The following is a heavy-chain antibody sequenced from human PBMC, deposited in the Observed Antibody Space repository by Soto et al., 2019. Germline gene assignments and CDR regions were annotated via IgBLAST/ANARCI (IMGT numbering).Heavy chain of an antibody. CDR1: GFTFSDYY. D-gene: IGHD3-22*01. J-gene: IGHJ4*02. V-gene: IGHV3-11*01. CDR2: ISSSGSTI. CDR3: ARDLIGGYYDSSGYSFDY. Sequence: GGSLRLSCAASGFTFSDYYMSLIRQAPGKGLEWVSYISSSGSTIYYADSVKGRFTISRDNAKNSLYLQMNSLRAEDTAVYYCARDLIGGYYDSSGYSFDYWGQGTLVTVSS.